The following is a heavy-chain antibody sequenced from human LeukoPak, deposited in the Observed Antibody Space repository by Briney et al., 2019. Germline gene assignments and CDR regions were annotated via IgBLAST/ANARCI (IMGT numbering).Heavy chain of an antibody. CDR3: ASEGLAVAGNFLY. CDR1: GGSISSGGYY. Sequence: SETLSLTCTVSGGSISSGGYYWSWIRQPAGKGPEWIGRIYASGSTNYNPSLKSRVTISVDTSENQFSLNLRSVTAADTAVYYCASEGLAVAGNFLYWGQGALVTVSS. CDR2: IYASGST. J-gene: IGHJ4*02. D-gene: IGHD6-19*01. V-gene: IGHV4-61*02.